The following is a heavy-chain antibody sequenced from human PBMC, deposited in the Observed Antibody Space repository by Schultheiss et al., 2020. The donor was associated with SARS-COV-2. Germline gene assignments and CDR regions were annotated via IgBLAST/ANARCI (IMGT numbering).Heavy chain of an antibody. CDR1: GGSISSYY. V-gene: IGHV4-4*07. D-gene: IGHD6-13*01. J-gene: IGHJ4*02. CDR3: ARGTYSSSWYGSLQFDY. CDR2: IYTSGST. Sequence: GSLRLSCTVSGGSISSYYWSWIRQPAGKGLEWIGRIYTSGSTNYNPSLKSRVTISVDTSKNQFSLKLSSVTAADTAVYYCARGTYSSSWYGSLQFDYWGQGTLVTVSS.